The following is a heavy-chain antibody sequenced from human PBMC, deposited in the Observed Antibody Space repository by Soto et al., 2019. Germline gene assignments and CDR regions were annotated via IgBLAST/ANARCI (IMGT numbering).Heavy chain of an antibody. CDR3: ARELYCGGDCYTNYYYYGMDV. D-gene: IGHD2-21*02. CDR1: GGSISSGGYY. CDR2: IYYSGST. V-gene: IGHV4-31*03. J-gene: IGHJ6*02. Sequence: SETLSLTCTVSGGSISSGGYYWSWIRQHPGKGLEWIGYIYYSGSTYYNPSLKSRVTISVDTPKNQFPLKLSSVTAADTAVYYCARELYCGGDCYTNYYYYGMDVWGQGTTVTVSS.